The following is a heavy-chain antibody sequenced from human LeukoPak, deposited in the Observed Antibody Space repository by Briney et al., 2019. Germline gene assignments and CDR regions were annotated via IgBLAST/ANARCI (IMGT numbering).Heavy chain of an antibody. V-gene: IGHV1-2*02. D-gene: IGHD2-15*01. Sequence: ASVKVSCKASGYTFTGYYMHWVRQAPGQGLEWMGWINPNSGGTNYAQTFQGRVTMTRDTSISTAYMELSRLRSDDTAVYYCARASVAAVGDYWGQGTLVAVSP. CDR1: GYTFTGYY. CDR3: ARASVAAVGDY. CDR2: INPNSGGT. J-gene: IGHJ4*02.